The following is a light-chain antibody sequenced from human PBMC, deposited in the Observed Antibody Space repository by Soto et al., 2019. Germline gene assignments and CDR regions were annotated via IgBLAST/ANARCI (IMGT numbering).Light chain of an antibody. J-gene: IGKJ1*01. CDR2: HAS. CDR1: QSIRKY. CDR3: QHYNRYWT. Sequence: EIQMTQSPSSLSASVEDRVIITCRASQSIRKYLNWYQHKPGKVPTLLIYHASTLESGVPSRFSGSGSGTEFTLTISSLQPDDFATYYCQHYNRYWTFGQGTKVDIK. V-gene: IGKV1-5*01.